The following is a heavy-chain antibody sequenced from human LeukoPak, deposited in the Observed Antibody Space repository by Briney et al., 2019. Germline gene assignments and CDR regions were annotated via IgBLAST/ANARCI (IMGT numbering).Heavy chain of an antibody. CDR3: AKRIVGGLGSDD. V-gene: IGHV1-2*02. Sequence: GASVNVSCKASGYTFTGYYMHWVRQAPGQGLEWMGWINPNGGATNYAQKFQGRVTMTRDTSINTAYMELGGLRSDDTAIYYCAKRIVGGLGSDDWGQGTLVTVSS. D-gene: IGHD1-26*01. CDR1: GYTFTGYY. CDR2: INPNGGAT. J-gene: IGHJ4*02.